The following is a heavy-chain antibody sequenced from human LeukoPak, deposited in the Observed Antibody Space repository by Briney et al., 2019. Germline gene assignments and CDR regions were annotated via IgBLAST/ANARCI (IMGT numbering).Heavy chain of an antibody. CDR3: AKASTFGELNRPFDY. CDR1: GFTFDDYA. D-gene: IGHD3-10*01. V-gene: IGHV3-9*01. J-gene: IGHJ4*02. Sequence: PGGSLRLSCAASGFTFDDYAMHWVRQAPGKGLEWVSGISWNSGSIGYADSVKGRFTIPRDNAKNSLYLQMNSLGAEDTAVYYCAKASTFGELNRPFDYWGQGTLVTVSS. CDR2: ISWNSGSI.